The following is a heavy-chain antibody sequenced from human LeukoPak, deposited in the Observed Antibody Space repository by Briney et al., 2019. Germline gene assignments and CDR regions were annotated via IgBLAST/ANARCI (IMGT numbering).Heavy chain of an antibody. CDR3: ARHYHYYGSGSYFNWFDP. CDR1: GGSISSYY. CDR2: IYYSGST. V-gene: IGHV4-39*01. D-gene: IGHD3-10*01. Sequence: PSETLSLTCTVSGGSISSYYWGWIRQPPGKGLEWIGSIYYSGSTYYNPSLKSRVTISVDTSKNQFSLKLSSVTAADTAVYYCARHYHYYGSGSYFNWFDPWGQGTLVTVSS. J-gene: IGHJ5*02.